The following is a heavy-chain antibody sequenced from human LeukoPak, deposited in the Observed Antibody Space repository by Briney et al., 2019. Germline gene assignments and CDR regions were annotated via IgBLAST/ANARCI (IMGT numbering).Heavy chain of an antibody. D-gene: IGHD3-10*01. J-gene: IGHJ4*02. V-gene: IGHV1-69*06. CDR3: ARQVWFGESHFDY. CDR1: GGTFSSYG. CDR2: IIPIFGTA. Sequence: ASVTVSCTASGGTFSSYGSSWVRQVRGPPVKWMGGIIPIFGTANYAQKFQGRVTITADKSTSTAYMELSSLRSEDTAVYYCARQVWFGESHFDYWGQGTLVTVSS.